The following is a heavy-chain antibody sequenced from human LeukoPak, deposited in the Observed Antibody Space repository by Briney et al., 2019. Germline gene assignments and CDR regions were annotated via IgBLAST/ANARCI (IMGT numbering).Heavy chain of an antibody. V-gene: IGHV4-39*01. CDR3: ASAYGDYVSCFDY. CDR2: IYYSGST. J-gene: IGHJ4*02. D-gene: IGHD4-17*01. Sequence: SETPSLTCTVSGGSISSSSYYWGWIRQPPGKGLEWIGSIYYSGSTYYNPSLKSRVTISVDTSKNQFSLKLSSVTAADTAVYYCASAYGDYVSCFDYWGQGTLVTVSS. CDR1: GGSISSSSYY.